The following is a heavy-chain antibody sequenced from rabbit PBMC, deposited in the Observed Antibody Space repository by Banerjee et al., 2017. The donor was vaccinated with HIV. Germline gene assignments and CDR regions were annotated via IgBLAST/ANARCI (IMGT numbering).Heavy chain of an antibody. CDR1: GFSLSSYW. CDR2: IYAGSSGST. V-gene: IGHV1S45*01. CDR3: ARDLAGVIGWNFNL. J-gene: IGHJ4*01. Sequence: QQQLVESGGGLVKPGASLTLTCTASGFSLSSYWICWVRQAPGKGLEWIACIYAGSSGSTLYATWAKGRFTISKTSSTTVTLQMTSLTAADTATYFCARDLAGVIGWNFNLWGQGTLVHRL. D-gene: IGHD4-1*01.